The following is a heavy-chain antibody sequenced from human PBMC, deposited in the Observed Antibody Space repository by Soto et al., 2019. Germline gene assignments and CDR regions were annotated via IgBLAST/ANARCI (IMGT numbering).Heavy chain of an antibody. D-gene: IGHD2-21*01. CDR2: INHSGST. CDR3: ARTRRGCGNWFDP. V-gene: IGHV4-34*01. J-gene: IGHJ5*02. Sequence: QVQLQQWGAGLLKPSETLSLTCAVYGGSFSGYYWSWIRQPPGKGLEWIGEINHSGSTNYNPSLKSRVTISVDTSKNQFSLKLSSVTAADTAVYYCARTRRGCGNWFDPWGQGTLVTVSS. CDR1: GGSFSGYY.